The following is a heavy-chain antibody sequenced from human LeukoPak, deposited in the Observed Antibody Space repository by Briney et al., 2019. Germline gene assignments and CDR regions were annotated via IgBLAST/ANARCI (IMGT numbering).Heavy chain of an antibody. Sequence: GGSLRLSCAASGFTFSSYSMNWVRQAPGKGLEWVSSISSSSSYIYYADSVKGRFTISRDNAKNSLYLRMNSLRAEDTAVYYCARDPTVVTPYYYYGMDVWGQGTTVTVSS. CDR2: ISSSSSYI. CDR3: ARDPTVVTPYYYYGMDV. V-gene: IGHV3-21*01. CDR1: GFTFSSYS. D-gene: IGHD4-23*01. J-gene: IGHJ6*02.